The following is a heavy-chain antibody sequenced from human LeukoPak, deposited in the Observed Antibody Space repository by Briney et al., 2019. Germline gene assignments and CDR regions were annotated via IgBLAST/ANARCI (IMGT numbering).Heavy chain of an antibody. J-gene: IGHJ3*02. Sequence: SETLSLTCAVYGGSFSGYYWSWIRQPPGKGLEWIGEINHSGSTNYNPSLKSRVTISVDTSKNQFSLKLSSVTAADTAVYYCASYTYSSGWYDAFDIWGQGTMVTVSS. D-gene: IGHD6-19*01. CDR1: GGSFSGYY. V-gene: IGHV4-34*01. CDR2: INHSGST. CDR3: ASYTYSSGWYDAFDI.